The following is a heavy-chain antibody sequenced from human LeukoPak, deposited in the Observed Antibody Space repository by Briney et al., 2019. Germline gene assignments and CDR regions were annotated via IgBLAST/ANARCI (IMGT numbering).Heavy chain of an antibody. Sequence: ASVKVSCKASGYTFTGYYMHWVRQAPGQGLEWMGWINPNSGGTNYAQKFHGRVTMTRDTSISTAYMELSRLRSDDTAVYYCARDRGIVVVPAAMTHNWFDPWGQGTLVTVSS. J-gene: IGHJ5*02. V-gene: IGHV1-2*02. D-gene: IGHD2-2*01. CDR3: ARDRGIVVVPAAMTHNWFDP. CDR1: GYTFTGYY. CDR2: INPNSGGT.